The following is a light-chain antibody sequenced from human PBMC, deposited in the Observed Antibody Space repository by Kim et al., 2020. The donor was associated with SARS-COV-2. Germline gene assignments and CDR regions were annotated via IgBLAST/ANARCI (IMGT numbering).Light chain of an antibody. J-gene: IGKJ1*01. Sequence: SPGARATRSCRASQTIKNRLVWYQHKPGQAPRLLIYDATTRATGVPARFIGSGSETDFTLTISSLQSEDFAVYYCQQSNDWPPLTFGQGTKVDIK. V-gene: IGKV3-15*01. CDR2: DAT. CDR1: QTIKNR. CDR3: QQSNDWPPLT.